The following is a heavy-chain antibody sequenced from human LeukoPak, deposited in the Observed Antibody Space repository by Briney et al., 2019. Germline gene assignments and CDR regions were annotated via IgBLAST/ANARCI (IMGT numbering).Heavy chain of an antibody. Sequence: GGSLRLSCAASGFTSSAYDMHWVRQITGGGLEWVSTSGTVGDTFYSDSVKGRFTISRENAKNSVHLQMNSLRVEDSAIYFCVRAAMPYIINGRRFDYWGQGTLVTVSS. J-gene: IGHJ4*02. D-gene: IGHD2-2*01. CDR3: VRAAMPYIINGRRFDY. CDR2: SGTVGDT. V-gene: IGHV3-13*04. CDR1: GFTSSAYD.